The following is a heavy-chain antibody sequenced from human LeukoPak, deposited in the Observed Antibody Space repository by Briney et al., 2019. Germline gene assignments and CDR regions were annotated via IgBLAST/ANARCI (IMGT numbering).Heavy chain of an antibody. V-gene: IGHV3-49*03. CDR1: GFTFGDYA. Sequence: GGSLRLSCAASGFTFGDYAMSWFRQAPGKGLEWVGFIRSKAYGGTTEYAASVKGRFTISRDDSKSIAYLQVNSLKTEDTAVYYCTSYMVRGVITIDYWGQGTLVTVSS. J-gene: IGHJ4*02. D-gene: IGHD3-10*01. CDR3: TSYMVRGVITIDY. CDR2: IRSKAYGGTT.